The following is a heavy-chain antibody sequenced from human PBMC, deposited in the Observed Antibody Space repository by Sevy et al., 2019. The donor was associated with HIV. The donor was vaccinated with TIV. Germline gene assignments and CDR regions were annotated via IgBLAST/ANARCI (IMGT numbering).Heavy chain of an antibody. CDR1: GFIFSTYG. Sequence: GGSLRLSCVASGFIFSTYGMHWVRQAPGKGLEWVAVIWYDGINKDYADSVKGRFIISRDNSKNTMYPEMDSLRAEDTAVYYCARDSRNGLDPWGQGALVTVSS. CDR3: ARDSRNGLDP. CDR2: IWYDGINK. D-gene: IGHD2-8*01. V-gene: IGHV3-33*01. J-gene: IGHJ5*02.